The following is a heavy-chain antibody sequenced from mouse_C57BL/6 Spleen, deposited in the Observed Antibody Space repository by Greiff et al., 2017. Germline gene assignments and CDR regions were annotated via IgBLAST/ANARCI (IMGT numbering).Heavy chain of an antibody. CDR1: GYTFTDYE. V-gene: IGHV1-15*01. J-gene: IGHJ2*01. CDR3: TREWANFYYFDY. CDR2: IDPETGGT. Sequence: QVQLQQSGAELVRPGASVTLSCKASGYTFTDYEMHWVKQTPVHGLEWIGAIDPETGGTAYNQKFKGKAILTADKSSSTAYMELRSLTSEDSAVYYCTREWANFYYFDYWGQGTTLTVSS. D-gene: IGHD3-1*01.